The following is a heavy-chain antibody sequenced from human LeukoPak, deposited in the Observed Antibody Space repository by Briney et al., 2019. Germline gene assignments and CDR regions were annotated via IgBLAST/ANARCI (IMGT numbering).Heavy chain of an antibody. J-gene: IGHJ4*02. Sequence: PSETLSLTCTVSGYSISSGYYWGWIRQPPGKGLEWIGSIYHSGSTYYNPSLKSRVTISVDTSKNQFSLKLSSVTAADTAVYYCARSSAAGYFGGDWGQGTLVTVSS. CDR1: GYSISSGYY. CDR2: IYHSGST. V-gene: IGHV4-38-2*02. CDR3: ARSSAAGYFGGD. D-gene: IGHD6-13*01.